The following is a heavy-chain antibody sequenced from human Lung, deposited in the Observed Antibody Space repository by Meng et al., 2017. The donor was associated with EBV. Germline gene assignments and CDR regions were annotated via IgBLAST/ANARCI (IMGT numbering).Heavy chain of an antibody. CDR3: ARGATSVFDL. V-gene: IGHV6-1*01. CDR1: GDSVSSSSAA. J-gene: IGHJ2*01. Sequence: QVQLQHVCPGLVKPLPTPALTCVISGDSVSSSSAAWTWIRPSPSRGLEWLGRTYYRSKWYNDYAVFVKSRITINPDTSKNQFSLQLNSVTPEDTAVYYCARGATSVFDLWGRGTLVTVSS. CDR2: TYYRSKWYN.